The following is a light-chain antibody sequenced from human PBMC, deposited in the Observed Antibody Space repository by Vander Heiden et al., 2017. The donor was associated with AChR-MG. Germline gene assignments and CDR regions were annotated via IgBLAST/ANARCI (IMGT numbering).Light chain of an antibody. CDR1: QSVSSN. CDR3: QQYKNWPRT. Sequence: VMTQSPATLSVSPGDRATLPCRASQSVSSNLAWYQQKPGQAPRVLIYGASIRATGIPDRFSGSGSGTEFTLTISSLQSEDFAVYYCQQYKNWPRTFGQGTKLEIK. J-gene: IGKJ2*01. CDR2: GAS. V-gene: IGKV3D-15*01.